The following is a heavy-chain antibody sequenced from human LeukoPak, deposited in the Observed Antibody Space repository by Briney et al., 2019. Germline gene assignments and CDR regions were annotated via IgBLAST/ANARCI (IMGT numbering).Heavy chain of an antibody. CDR3: ARGLGYSYGYGIVY. V-gene: IGHV3-33*01. Sequence: GRSLRHSCAASGFIFSSYAMHWVRRAPGKGPEWVAIIWFDGSNQYYAESVEGRFTVSRDNSKNTLYLQMNSLRAEDTAVYSCARGLGYSYGYGIVYWGQGTLVIASS. CDR2: IWFDGSNQ. CDR1: GFIFSSYA. D-gene: IGHD5-18*01. J-gene: IGHJ4*02.